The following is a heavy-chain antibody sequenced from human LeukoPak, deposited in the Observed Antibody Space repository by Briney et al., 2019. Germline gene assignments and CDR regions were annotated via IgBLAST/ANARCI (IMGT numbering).Heavy chain of an antibody. J-gene: IGHJ4*02. Sequence: GRSLRLSCAASGFTFSSYAMHWVRQAPGKGLEWVAVISYDGSNKYYADSVKGRLTISRDNSKNTLYLQMNSLRAEDTAVYYCARDIGYCSSTSCPILYWGQGTLVTVSS. CDR2: ISYDGSNK. CDR1: GFTFSSYA. D-gene: IGHD2-2*03. CDR3: ARDIGYCSSTSCPILY. V-gene: IGHV3-30-3*01.